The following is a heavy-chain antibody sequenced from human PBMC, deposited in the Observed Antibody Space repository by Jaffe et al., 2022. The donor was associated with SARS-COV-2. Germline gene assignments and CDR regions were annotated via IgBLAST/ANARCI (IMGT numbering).Heavy chain of an antibody. D-gene: IGHD6-19*01. Sequence: QVQLQQWGAGLLKPSETLSLTCAVYGGSFSGYYWSWIRQPPGKGLEWIGEINHSGSTNYNPSLKSRVTISVDTSKNQFSLKLSSVTAADTAVYYCARAVAVAGKPLTGGFDYWGQGTLVTVSS. J-gene: IGHJ4*02. CDR2: INHSGST. V-gene: IGHV4-34*01. CDR1: GGSFSGYY. CDR3: ARAVAVAGKPLTGGFDY.